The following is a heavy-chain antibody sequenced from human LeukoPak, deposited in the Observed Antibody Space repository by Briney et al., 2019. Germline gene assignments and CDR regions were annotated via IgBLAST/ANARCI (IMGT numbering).Heavy chain of an antibody. CDR2: IKSKTDGGTT. J-gene: IGHJ4*02. Sequence: GGSLRLSCAASGFTFRNAWMNWVRQAPGKGLEWVGRIKSKTDGGTTDYAAPVKGRFSISRDESKNTLYLQMNSLKTEDTAVYYCTTMDYFDSSAYYHPSDYWGQGTLVTVSS. CDR1: GFTFRNAW. V-gene: IGHV3-15*01. D-gene: IGHD3-22*01. CDR3: TTMDYFDSSAYYHPSDY.